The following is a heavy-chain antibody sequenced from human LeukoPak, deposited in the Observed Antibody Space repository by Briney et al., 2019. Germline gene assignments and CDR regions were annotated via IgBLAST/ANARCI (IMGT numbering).Heavy chain of an antibody. CDR2: ISGSGGST. CDR1: GFTFSSYA. V-gene: IGHV3-23*01. D-gene: IGHD2-2*01. J-gene: IGHJ4*02. Sequence: GGSLRLSCAASGFTFSSYAMSWVRQAPGKGLEWVSAISGSGGSTYYADSVKGRFTISRDNAKNSLYLQMNSLRAEDTAVYYCARGGVVVPAAIGGWGQGTLVTVSS. CDR3: ARGGVVVPAAIGG.